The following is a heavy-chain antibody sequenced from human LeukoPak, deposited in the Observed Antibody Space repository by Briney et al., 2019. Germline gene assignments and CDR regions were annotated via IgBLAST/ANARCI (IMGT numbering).Heavy chain of an antibody. CDR1: GGSISSGGYY. Sequence: PSQTLSLTYTVSGGSISSGGYYWSWIRQPPGKGLEWIGYIHHSGDTYQNPSLKSRVTVSSDRSKNQFYLKLSSVTAADTAVYFCARLIAADPQLDSWGQGTLVTVSS. J-gene: IGHJ4*02. CDR3: ARLIAADPQLDS. D-gene: IGHD6-13*01. V-gene: IGHV4-30-2*01. CDR2: IHHSGDT.